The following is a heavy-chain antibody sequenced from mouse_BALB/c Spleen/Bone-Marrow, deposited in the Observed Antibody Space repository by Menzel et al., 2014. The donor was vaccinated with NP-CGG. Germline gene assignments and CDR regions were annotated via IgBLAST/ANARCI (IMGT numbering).Heavy chain of an antibody. D-gene: IGHD1-1*01. Sequence: QVQLKESGPGLVSPSQRLSITCTVSGFSSTSYGVHWVRQPPGKGLEWLGLIWAGGSTNYNSALMSRLSISKDNSKSQVFLKMNSLQTDDTAMYYCARKDYGSRGGYFDVWGAGTTVTVSS. V-gene: IGHV2-9*02. J-gene: IGHJ1*01. CDR3: ARKDYGSRGGYFDV. CDR2: IWAGGST. CDR1: GFSSTSYG.